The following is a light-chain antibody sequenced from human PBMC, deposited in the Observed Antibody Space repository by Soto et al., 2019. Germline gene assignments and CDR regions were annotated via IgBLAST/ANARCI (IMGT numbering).Light chain of an antibody. CDR2: RAS. J-gene: IGKJ2*01. CDR1: QNINNW. CDR3: QQFNSYPYT. V-gene: IGKV1-5*03. Sequence: DMQMTQSPSTLSASVGDRVTITYRASQNINNWLAWYQQKPGMAPRFLIYRASSLESGVPSRFSGSRSVTDFTLTISSLQPDDFATYYCQQFNSYPYTFGQGTKLEIK.